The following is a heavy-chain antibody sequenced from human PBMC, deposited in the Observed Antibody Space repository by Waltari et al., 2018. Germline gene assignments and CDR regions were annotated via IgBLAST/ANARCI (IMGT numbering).Heavy chain of an antibody. D-gene: IGHD4-4*01. Sequence: QVQLVESGGGVVQPGRSLRLSCAASGFTFSSYAMHWVRQAPGKGLEWVAVISYDGSNKYYADSVKGRFTISRDNSKNTLYLQMNSLRAEDTAVYYCARDADYSNYSGYFDYWGQGTLVTVSS. CDR3: ARDADYSNYSGYFDY. CDR2: ISYDGSNK. CDR1: GFTFSSYA. V-gene: IGHV3-30-3*01. J-gene: IGHJ4*02.